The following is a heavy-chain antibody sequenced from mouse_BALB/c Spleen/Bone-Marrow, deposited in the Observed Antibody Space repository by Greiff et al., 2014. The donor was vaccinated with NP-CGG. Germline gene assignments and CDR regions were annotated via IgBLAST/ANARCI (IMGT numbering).Heavy chain of an antibody. D-gene: IGHD1-1*01. V-gene: IGHV1-54*02. CDR2: IIGGTGGT. CDR1: GFTFSNSY. J-gene: IGHJ3*01. CDR3: ARPLYGSSFAWFAY. Sequence: QVQLQQSGGEVVKPGTSVKLSCKTSGFTFSNSYISWLKLKPGQSLEWIAWIIGGTGGTTYNQEFTGKAQLTVDTSSNTAYIQLSSLTTEDSAIYYCARPLYGSSFAWFAYWGQGTLVTVSA.